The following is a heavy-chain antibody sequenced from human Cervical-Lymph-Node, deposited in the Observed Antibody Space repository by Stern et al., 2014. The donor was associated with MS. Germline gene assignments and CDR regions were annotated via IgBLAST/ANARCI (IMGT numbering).Heavy chain of an antibody. CDR2: IHHSGNT. CDR1: GGSISSGGYY. CDR3: ARDSGALTTVTTGSIDY. Sequence: VQLQESGPGLVQPSQTLSLTCTVSGGSISSGGYYWSWLRQHPGKGLEWIGYIHHSGNTYYNPSLKSRLTISVDTSKNQFSLKLSPVTAADTAVYYCARDSGALTTVTTGSIDYWGQGTLVTVSS. J-gene: IGHJ4*02. D-gene: IGHD4-17*01. V-gene: IGHV4-31*03.